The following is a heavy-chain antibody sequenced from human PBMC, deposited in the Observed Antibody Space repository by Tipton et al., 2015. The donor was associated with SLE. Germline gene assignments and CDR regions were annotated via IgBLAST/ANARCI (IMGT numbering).Heavy chain of an antibody. CDR3: ARRAEEARRSSSENWFEP. CDR2: VSYTGNT. CDR1: GGSISSYY. J-gene: IGHJ5*02. D-gene: IGHD6-6*01. V-gene: IGHV4-59*01. Sequence: TLSLTCSVSGGSISSYYWSWIRQPPGRTLEWIGRVSYTGNTIYNPSLESRVTISLDTSNNQVSLKVTSVTAADTAVYYCARRAEEARRSSSENWFEPWGHGTLVTVSS.